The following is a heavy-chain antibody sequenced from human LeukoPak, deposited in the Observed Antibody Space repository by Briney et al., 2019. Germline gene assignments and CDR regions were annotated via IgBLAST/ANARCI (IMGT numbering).Heavy chain of an antibody. J-gene: IGHJ6*02. CDR2: IYYSGST. D-gene: IGHD3-3*01. CDR1: GGSISSSSYY. Sequence: PSETLSLTCTVSGGSISSSSYYWGWLRQPPGKGLEWIGSIYYSGSTYYNPSLKSRVTISVDTSKNQFSLKLSSVTAADTAVYYCVRHGGYDFWSGYTYGMDVWGQGTTVTVSS. CDR3: VRHGGYDFWSGYTYGMDV. V-gene: IGHV4-39*01.